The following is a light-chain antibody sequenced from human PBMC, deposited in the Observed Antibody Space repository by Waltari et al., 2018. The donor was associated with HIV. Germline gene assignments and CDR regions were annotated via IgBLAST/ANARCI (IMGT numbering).Light chain of an antibody. Sequence: DIQMTQSPSSLSASVGDRVTITCRASQSIDSYLNWYQQKPGKAPKLLIYAVFTLQSGVPSRFSGSGSGTDFTLTINSLQPEDFATYYCQQSYSTPHTFGQGTKLEIK. J-gene: IGKJ2*01. CDR2: AVF. V-gene: IGKV1-39*01. CDR3: QQSYSTPHT. CDR1: QSIDSY.